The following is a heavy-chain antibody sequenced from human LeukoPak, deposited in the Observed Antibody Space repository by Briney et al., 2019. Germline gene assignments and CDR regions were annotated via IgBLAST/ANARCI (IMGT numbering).Heavy chain of an antibody. V-gene: IGHV1-3*01. CDR1: GYTFTSYA. CDR3: ARGYRGPYGMDV. CDR2: INAGNGNT. J-gene: IGHJ6*04. Sequence: HRASVTVSCKASGYTFTSYAMHWVRQAPGQRLEWMGWINAGNGNTKYSQKFQGRVTITRDTSASTAYMELSSLRSEDTAVYYCARGYRGPYGMDVWGKGTTVTVSS. D-gene: IGHD5-18*01.